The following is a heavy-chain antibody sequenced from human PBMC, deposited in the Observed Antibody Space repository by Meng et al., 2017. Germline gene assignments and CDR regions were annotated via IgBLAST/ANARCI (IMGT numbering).Heavy chain of an antibody. CDR1: GFTFSSYA. J-gene: IGHJ4*02. V-gene: IGHV3-30*07. CDR2: ISYDGSNK. CDR3: ARDRHARHYYDSSGLDY. Sequence: GESLKISCAASGFTFSSYAMHWVRQAPGKGLEWVAVISYDGSNKYYADSVKGRFTISRDNSKNTLYLQMNSLRAEDTALYYCARDRHARHYYDSSGLDYWGQGTLVTVSS. D-gene: IGHD3-22*01.